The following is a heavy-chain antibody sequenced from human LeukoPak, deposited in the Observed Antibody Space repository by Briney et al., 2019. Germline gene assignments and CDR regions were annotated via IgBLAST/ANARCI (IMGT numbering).Heavy chain of an antibody. Sequence: SETLSLTCTVSGDSISSYYWSWIRQPPGKGLEWIGYIYYSGSTNYNPSLKSRVTISLDTSKNQFSLKLSSVTAADTAVYYCARRWGSGTYYSNYYGMDVWGQGTTVTVSS. J-gene: IGHJ6*02. CDR2: IYYSGST. CDR3: ARRWGSGTYYSNYYGMDV. CDR1: GDSISSYY. V-gene: IGHV4-59*08. D-gene: IGHD1-26*01.